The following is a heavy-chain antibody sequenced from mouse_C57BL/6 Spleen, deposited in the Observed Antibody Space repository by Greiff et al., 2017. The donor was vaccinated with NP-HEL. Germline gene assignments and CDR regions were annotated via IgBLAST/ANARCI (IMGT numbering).Heavy chain of an antibody. CDR1: GYTFTSYW. Sequence: QVHVKQPGAELVRPGSSVKLSCKASGYTFTSYWMHWVKQRPIQGLEWIGNIDPSDSETHYNQKFKDKATLTVDKSSSTAYMQLSSLTSEDSAVYYCARPIYDGYYFYAMDYWGQGTSVTVSS. D-gene: IGHD2-3*01. V-gene: IGHV1-52*01. CDR2: IDPSDSET. J-gene: IGHJ4*01. CDR3: ARPIYDGYYFYAMDY.